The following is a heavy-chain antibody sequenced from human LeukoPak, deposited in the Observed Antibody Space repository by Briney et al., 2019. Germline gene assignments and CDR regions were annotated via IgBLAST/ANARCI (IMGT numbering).Heavy chain of an antibody. Sequence: PGGSLRLSCAASGFTFSNYAMNWVRQAPGKGLEWVSGIRVSDETYYADSVKGRFTISRANSENTLYLQMSGLRAEDTAVYYCAKGTGDMGYYFDYWGQGTLVTVSP. CDR3: AKGTGDMGYYFDY. CDR2: IRVSDET. V-gene: IGHV3-23*01. CDR1: GFTFSNYA. J-gene: IGHJ4*02. D-gene: IGHD1-1*01.